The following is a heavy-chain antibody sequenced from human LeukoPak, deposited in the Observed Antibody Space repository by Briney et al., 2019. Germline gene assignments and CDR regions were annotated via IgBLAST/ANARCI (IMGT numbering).Heavy chain of an antibody. CDR3: ARGSHWGSEDY. CDR1: GYTFISYG. V-gene: IGHV1-18*01. Sequence: ASVKVSCKASGYTFISYGITWVRQAPEQGLEWMGWISAYNGNTNYAQSLQGRVTMTTDTSTSTAYVELRSLKSDDTAVYYCARGSHWGSEDYWGQGTLVTVSS. D-gene: IGHD7-27*01. CDR2: ISAYNGNT. J-gene: IGHJ4*02.